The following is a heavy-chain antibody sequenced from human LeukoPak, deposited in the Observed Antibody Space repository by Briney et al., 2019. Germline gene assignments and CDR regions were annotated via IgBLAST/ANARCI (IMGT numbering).Heavy chain of an antibody. D-gene: IGHD3-22*01. CDR3: AREYDSSGYSYYGMDV. CDR1: GYTFTGYY. Sequence: ASVKVSCKASGYTFTGYYMHWVRQAPGQGLEWMGWVNPNSGGTNYAQKFQGRVTMTRDTSISTAYMELSRLRSDDTAVYYCAREYDSSGYSYYGMDVWGQGTTVTVSS. CDR2: VNPNSGGT. J-gene: IGHJ6*02. V-gene: IGHV1-2*02.